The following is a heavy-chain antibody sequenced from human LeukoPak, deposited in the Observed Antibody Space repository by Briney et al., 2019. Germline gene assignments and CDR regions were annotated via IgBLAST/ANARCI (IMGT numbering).Heavy chain of an antibody. V-gene: IGHV4-34*01. Sequence: SETLSLTCAVYGGSFSGYYWSWIRQPPGRGLEWIGEINHSGSTNYNPSLKSRVTISVDTSKNQFSLKLSSVTAADTAVYYCASLTSMVRGVIITGWFDPWGQGTLVTVSS. D-gene: IGHD3-10*01. J-gene: IGHJ5*02. CDR3: ASLTSMVRGVIITGWFDP. CDR2: INHSGST. CDR1: GGSFSGYY.